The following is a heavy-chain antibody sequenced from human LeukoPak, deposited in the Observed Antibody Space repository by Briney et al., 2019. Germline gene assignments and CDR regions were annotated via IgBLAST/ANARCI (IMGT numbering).Heavy chain of an antibody. V-gene: IGHV3-21*04. CDR1: GFTFSSYS. Sequence: GGSLRLSCAASGFTFSSYSMNWVRQAPGKGLEWVSSISSSSSYIYNADSVKGRFTISRDNAKNSLFLQMNSLRAEDTAVYYCARDGVLRYFDYYYYYMDVWGKGTTVTISS. D-gene: IGHD3-9*01. J-gene: IGHJ6*03. CDR3: ARDGVLRYFDYYYYYMDV. CDR2: ISSSSSYI.